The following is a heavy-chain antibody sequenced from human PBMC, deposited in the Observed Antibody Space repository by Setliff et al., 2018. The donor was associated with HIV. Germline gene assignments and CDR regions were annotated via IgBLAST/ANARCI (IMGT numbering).Heavy chain of an antibody. J-gene: IGHJ4*02. CDR1: GGSISSGSYY. CDR2: IWTSGST. D-gene: IGHD5-18*01. V-gene: IGHV4-61*02. Sequence: SETLSLTCTVSGGSISSGSYYWSWIRQPAGKGLEWIGRIWTSGSTNYNPSLKSRVTITVDTSKNQFSLKLSSVTAADTAVYYCARGTGSYGSDYWGQGTLVTVSS. CDR3: ARGTGSYGSDY.